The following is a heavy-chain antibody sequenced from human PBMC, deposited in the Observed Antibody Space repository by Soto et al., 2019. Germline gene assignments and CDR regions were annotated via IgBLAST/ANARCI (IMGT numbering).Heavy chain of an antibody. CDR1: GYTFTSYA. D-gene: IGHD6-13*01. J-gene: IGHJ4*02. Sequence: QVQLVQSGAEVKKPGASVKVSCKASGYTFTSYAMHWVRQAPGQRLEWMGWINAGNGNTKYSQKFQGRVTITRDTSASTAYMEQSSLRSEDTAVYYCAQGISSWYDFRYWGQGTLVTVSS. CDR2: INAGNGNT. CDR3: AQGISSWYDFRY. V-gene: IGHV1-3*01.